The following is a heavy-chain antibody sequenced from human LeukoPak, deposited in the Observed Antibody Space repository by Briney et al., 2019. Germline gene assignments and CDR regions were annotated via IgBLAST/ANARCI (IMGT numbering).Heavy chain of an antibody. CDR3: ARGSGGPFDY. CDR2: ISSSSSTI. CDR1: GFTFSSYG. D-gene: IGHD3-10*01. J-gene: IGHJ4*02. V-gene: IGHV3-48*01. Sequence: PGGSLRLSCAASGFTFSSYGMSWVRQAPGKGLEWVSYISSSSSTIYYADSVKGRFTISRDNAKNSLYLQMNSLRAEDTAVYYCARGSGGPFDYWGQGTLVTVSS.